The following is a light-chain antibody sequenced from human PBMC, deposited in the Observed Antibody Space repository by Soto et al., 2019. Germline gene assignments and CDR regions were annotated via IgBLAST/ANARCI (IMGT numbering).Light chain of an antibody. J-gene: IGLJ3*02. CDR1: SGHSSYA. V-gene: IGLV4-69*01. CDR2: VNSDGSH. Sequence: QLVLTQSPSASASLGASVKLTCTLSSGHSSYAIAWYQHQPEKRPRYLMKVNSDGSHSKGDGIPDRFSGSTSGAERYLTIASLQSEDEADYYCQTWGTGLLVFGGGTKLTVL. CDR3: QTWGTGLLV.